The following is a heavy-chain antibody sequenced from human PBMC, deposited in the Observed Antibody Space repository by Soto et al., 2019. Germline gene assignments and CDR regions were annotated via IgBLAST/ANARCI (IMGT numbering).Heavy chain of an antibody. J-gene: IGHJ6*02. Sequence: ASVKVSCKASGYTFTSYAMHWVRQALGQRLEWMGWLNAGNGNTKYSQKFQGRVTITRDTSASTAYMELSSMRSEETAVYYCERRFMITFGGVIVTHYGMDVWGQVTTLTVSS. CDR3: ERRFMITFGGVIVTHYGMDV. CDR2: LNAGNGNT. V-gene: IGHV1-3*01. D-gene: IGHD3-16*02. CDR1: GYTFTSYA.